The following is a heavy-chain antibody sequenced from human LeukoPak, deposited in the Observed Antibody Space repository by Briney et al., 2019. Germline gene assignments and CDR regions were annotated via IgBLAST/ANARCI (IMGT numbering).Heavy chain of an antibody. CDR1: GGSISSGGYS. J-gene: IGHJ4*02. V-gene: IGHV4-30-2*03. D-gene: IGHD1-26*01. CDR2: IYHSGST. CDR3: ARHRTSGKWELPPHFDY. Sequence: SETLSLTCAVSGGSISSGGYSWSWIRQPPGKGLEWIGYIYHSGSTYYNPSLKSRVTISVDTSKNQFSLKLSSVTAADTAVYYCARHRTSGKWELPPHFDYWGQGTLVTVSS.